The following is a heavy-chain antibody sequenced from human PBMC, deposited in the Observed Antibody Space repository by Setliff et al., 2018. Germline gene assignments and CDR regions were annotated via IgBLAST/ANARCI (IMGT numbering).Heavy chain of an antibody. CDR2: ISSSGSTI. D-gene: IGHD2-15*01. CDR3: ARDHIYRGGSWYDYFDS. Sequence: PGGSLRLSCAASGFNFKDYSMTWIRQAPGKGLEWVSYISSSGSTIYYADSVKGRFTISRDNAENSLYLQMNSLRAEDTAVYYCARDHIYRGGSWYDYFDSWGQGTLVTVSS. V-gene: IGHV3-11*04. CDR1: GFNFKDYS. J-gene: IGHJ4*02.